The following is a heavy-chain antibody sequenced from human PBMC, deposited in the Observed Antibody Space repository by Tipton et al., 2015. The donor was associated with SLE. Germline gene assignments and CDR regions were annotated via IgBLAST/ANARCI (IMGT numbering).Heavy chain of an antibody. Sequence: QLVQSGGGLIQPGGSLRLSCAASGFTVSGNYMSWVRQAPGKGLEWVSVILYDGRDEHYAESVRGRFTISRDNARNTLYLQMNSLRPEDTAVYYCARDHGSSWSPGHYFYYMDVRGKGTTVTVSS. CDR2: ILYDGRDE. CDR1: GFTVSGNY. CDR3: ARDHGSSWSPGHYFYYMDV. J-gene: IGHJ6*03. D-gene: IGHD6-13*01. V-gene: IGHV3-66*03.